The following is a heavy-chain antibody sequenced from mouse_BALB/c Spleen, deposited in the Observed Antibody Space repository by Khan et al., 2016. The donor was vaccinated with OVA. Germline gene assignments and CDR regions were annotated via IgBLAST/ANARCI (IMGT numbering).Heavy chain of an antibody. CDR3: ARGVWSYYYTLEY. Sequence: QVQLKESGPGLVAPSQNLSITCTVSGFSLSDYGVSWIRQPPGKGLEWLGVIWGGGSTYYNSALNSRLSISKDNSKSQVFLKMSSLQSDDTAMFYCARGVWSYYYTLEYWGKGTSVTVSS. V-gene: IGHV2-6-5*01. CDR1: GFSLSDYG. J-gene: IGHJ4*01. CDR2: IWGGGST.